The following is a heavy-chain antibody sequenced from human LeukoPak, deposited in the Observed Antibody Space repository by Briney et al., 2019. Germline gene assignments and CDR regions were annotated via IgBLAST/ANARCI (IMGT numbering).Heavy chain of an antibody. CDR3: ARRGESTSYGDYRFDY. CDR1: GFTFSNYA. V-gene: IGHV3-23*01. J-gene: IGHJ4*02. D-gene: IGHD4-17*01. CDR2: ISGSSGLT. Sequence: PGGSLRLSCAASGFTFSNYAMSWVRQAPGRGLEGVSAISGSSGLTYYADSVKGRFTISRDNSKNTLFLQMNSLRAEDTAVYYCARRGESTSYGDYRFDYWGQGTLVTVSS.